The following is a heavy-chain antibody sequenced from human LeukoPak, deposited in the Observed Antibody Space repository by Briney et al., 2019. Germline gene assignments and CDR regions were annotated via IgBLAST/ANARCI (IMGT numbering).Heavy chain of an antibody. CDR3: ARDFRLTIFGMPSGSYYGMDV. Sequence: SETLSLTCTVSGGSISSGGYYWSWIRQHPGKGLEWIGYIYYSGSTYYNPSLKSRVTISVDTSKNQFSLKLSSVTAADTAVYYCARDFRLTIFGMPSGSYYGMDVWGQGTTVTVSS. J-gene: IGHJ6*02. V-gene: IGHV4-31*03. CDR2: IYYSGST. CDR1: GGSISSGGYY. D-gene: IGHD3-3*01.